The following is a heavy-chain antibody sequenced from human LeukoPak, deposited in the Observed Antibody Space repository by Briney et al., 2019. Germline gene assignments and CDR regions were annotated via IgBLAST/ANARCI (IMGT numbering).Heavy chain of an antibody. V-gene: IGHV3-23*01. J-gene: IGHJ6*02. CDR2: IGGSGDNT. Sequence: GGSLRLSCAASGFSFSSYAMSWFRQAPGKGLEWVSVIGGSGDNTNYADSVKGRFTISRDNSKNTLYLQVNSLRADDSAVYYCAKLRSSSFWYYGMDVWGQGTTVTVSS. CDR1: GFSFSSYA. D-gene: IGHD6-6*01. CDR3: AKLRSSSFWYYGMDV.